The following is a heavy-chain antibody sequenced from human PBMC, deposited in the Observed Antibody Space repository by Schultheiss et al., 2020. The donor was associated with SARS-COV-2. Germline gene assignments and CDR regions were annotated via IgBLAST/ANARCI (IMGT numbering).Heavy chain of an antibody. Sequence: SETLSLTCTVSGGSISSYYWSWIRQPPGKGLEWIGYIYYSGSTNYNPSLKSRVTISVDTSKNQFSLKLSSVTAADTAVYYCARGGPGSSWYTNYYYYGMDVWGQGTTVTVSS. CDR2: IYYSGST. J-gene: IGHJ6*02. D-gene: IGHD6-13*01. CDR3: ARGGPGSSWYTNYYYYGMDV. V-gene: IGHV4-59*01. CDR1: GGSISSYY.